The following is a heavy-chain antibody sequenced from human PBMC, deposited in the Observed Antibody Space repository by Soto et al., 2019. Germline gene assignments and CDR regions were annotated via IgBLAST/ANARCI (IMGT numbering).Heavy chain of an antibody. CDR1: GFTFSSYA. D-gene: IGHD6-19*01. V-gene: IGHV3-23*01. J-gene: IGHJ4*02. CDR3: AKASSGWYSVFDY. Sequence: GESLKISCAASGFTFSSYAMSWVRQAPGKGLEWVSAISGSGGSTYYADSVKGRFTISRDNSKNTLYLQMNSLRAEDTAVYYCAKASSGWYSVFDYWGQGTLVTVSS. CDR2: ISGSGGST.